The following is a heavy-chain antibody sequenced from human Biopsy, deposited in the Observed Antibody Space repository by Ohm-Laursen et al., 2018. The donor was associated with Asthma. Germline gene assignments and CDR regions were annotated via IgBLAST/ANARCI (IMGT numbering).Heavy chain of an antibody. CDR1: GFAVSRDH. CDR3: ARGDSSNWSHYYFDY. V-gene: IGHV3-53*01. Sequence: GSLRLSCSASGFAVSRDHMFWVRQAPGKGLEWVSVIYSGGTSHTADSVRGRFTISSDYSKNTLYLQMHSLRGEDTAVYYCARGDSSNWSHYYFDYWGQGTLVTVSS. CDR2: IYSGGTS. D-gene: IGHD3-22*01. J-gene: IGHJ4*02.